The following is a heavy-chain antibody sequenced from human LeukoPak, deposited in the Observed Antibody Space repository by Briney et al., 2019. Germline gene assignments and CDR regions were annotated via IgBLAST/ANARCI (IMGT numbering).Heavy chain of an antibody. D-gene: IGHD5-18*01. V-gene: IGHV3-30*02. CDR3: AKVSLGYSYGDFDY. J-gene: IGHJ4*02. CDR1: GFTFSSYG. CDR2: IRYDGSNK. Sequence: GGSLRLSCAASGFTFSSYGMHWVRQAPGKGLEWLAFIRYDGSNKYYADSVKGRFTISRDNSNDTLYLQMNSLRAEDTAVYYCAKVSLGYSYGDFDYWGQGTLVTVSS.